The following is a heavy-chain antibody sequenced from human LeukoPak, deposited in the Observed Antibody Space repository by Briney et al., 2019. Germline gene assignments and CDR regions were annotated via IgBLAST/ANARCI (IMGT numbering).Heavy chain of an antibody. CDR1: GGSFSGYY. CDR3: ARREEETTFYYYYCMDV. D-gene: IGHD2/OR15-2a*01. Sequence: SETLSLTCAVYGGSFSGYYWTWIRQPPGKGLEWIGEIYHSGSTNYNPSLKSRVTISVDTSKNQFSLKLSSVTAADTAVYYCARREEETTFYYYYCMDVWGKGTPVTVSS. J-gene: IGHJ6*03. V-gene: IGHV4-34*01. CDR2: IYHSGST.